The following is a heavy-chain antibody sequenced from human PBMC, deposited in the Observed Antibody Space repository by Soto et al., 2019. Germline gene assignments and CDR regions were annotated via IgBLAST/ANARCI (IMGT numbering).Heavy chain of an antibody. D-gene: IGHD1-26*01. V-gene: IGHV1-46*01. CDR3: ARTDGRYSGSPGAFDI. CDR1: GYTFTSYY. CDR2: INPSGGST. J-gene: IGHJ3*02. Sequence: ASVKVSCKASGYTFTSYYMHWVRQAPGQGLEWMGIINPSGGSTSYAQKFQGRVTMTRDTSTSTVYMELSSLRSEDTAVYYCARTDGRYSGSPGAFDIWGEGTMVTVSS.